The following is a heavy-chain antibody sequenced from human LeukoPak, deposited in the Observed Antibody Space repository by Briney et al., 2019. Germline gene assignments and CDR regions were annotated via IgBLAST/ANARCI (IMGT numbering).Heavy chain of an antibody. CDR3: ARDRPTEWSDYYYGMDV. CDR2: IIPIFGTA. D-gene: IGHD3-3*01. CDR1: GGTFSSYA. J-gene: IGHJ6*02. Sequence: ASVKVSCKASGGTFSSYAISWVRQAPGQGLEWMGGIIPIFGTANYAQKFQGRVTITADESTSTAYMELSSLRSEDTAVYYCARDRPTEWSDYYYGMDVWGQGTTVTVSS. V-gene: IGHV1-69*13.